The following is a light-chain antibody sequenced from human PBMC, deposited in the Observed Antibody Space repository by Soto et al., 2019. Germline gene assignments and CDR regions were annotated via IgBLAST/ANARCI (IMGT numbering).Light chain of an antibody. CDR3: QSYDSSLSGFWV. CDR2: GNS. V-gene: IGLV1-40*01. CDR1: SSNIGAGYD. Sequence: QSVLTQPPSVSGAPGQRVTISCTGSSSNIGAGYDVHWYQQLPGTAPKLLIYGNSNRPSGVPDRFSGSKSGTSASLAITGLQAEDEADYYCQSYDSSLSGFWVFGGGTKRTVL. J-gene: IGLJ3*02.